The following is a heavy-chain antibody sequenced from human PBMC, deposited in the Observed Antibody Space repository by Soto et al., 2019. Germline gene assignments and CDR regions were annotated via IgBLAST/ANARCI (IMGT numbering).Heavy chain of an antibody. J-gene: IGHJ5*02. CDR3: AKLGSDILTGQTT. CDR2: ISDGGGTT. D-gene: IGHD3-9*01. V-gene: IGHV3-23*01. Sequence: EVQLLESGGGLVQPGGSLTLACAASGFTFSTYAMSWVRQAPGKGLEWVSGISDGGGTTYYADSVKGRFTISRDNSKNTLYLQMLSLRADDTAVYYCAKLGSDILTGQTTWGQGTLGSVSS. CDR1: GFTFSTYA.